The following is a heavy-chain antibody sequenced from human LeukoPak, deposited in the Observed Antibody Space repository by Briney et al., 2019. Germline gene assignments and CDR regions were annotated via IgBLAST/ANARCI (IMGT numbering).Heavy chain of an antibody. CDR1: GFTFSSYA. Sequence: GGSLRLSCAASGFTFSSYAITWVRQAPGKGLEWVSSIRSTGDSTFYADSAKGRFTISRDNSKNTVYLLMNSLRTEDTAVYYCGRSRRINASLYYYMDVWGKGTTVTVSS. CDR2: IRSTGDST. J-gene: IGHJ6*03. V-gene: IGHV3-23*01. CDR3: GRSRRINASLYYYMDV. D-gene: IGHD2-15*01.